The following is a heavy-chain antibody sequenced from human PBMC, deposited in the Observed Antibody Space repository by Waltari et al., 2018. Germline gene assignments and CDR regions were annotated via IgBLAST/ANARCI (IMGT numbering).Heavy chain of an antibody. CDR3: ATGFVRPDAVADGFRGMDV. V-gene: IGHV1-24*01. Sequence: QVQLVQSGAEVKKPGAQVKVSSKVPGYTLPDLSLPRVRQLPGKGLEWMGGFDPEDGETIYAQKFQGRVTMTEDTSTDTAYMELSSLRSEDTAVYYCATGFVRPDAVADGFRGMDVWGQGTTVTVSS. CDR2: FDPEDGET. J-gene: IGHJ6*02. D-gene: IGHD6-19*01. CDR1: GYTLPDLS.